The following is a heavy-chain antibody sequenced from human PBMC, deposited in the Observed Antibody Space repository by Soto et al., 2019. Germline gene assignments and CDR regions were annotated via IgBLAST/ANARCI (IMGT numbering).Heavy chain of an antibody. D-gene: IGHD1-1*01. CDR2: IMPVFPTP. CDR1: GGTFSTSA. Sequence: QVQLVQSGAEVKKPGSSVKVSCKASGGTFSTSAISWVRQAPGQGLEWVGGIMPVFPTPDYAQNFQGRVTIPAAESTTTADLELTSLRADDTAVYYCARDKARLQLGGNYYYILDVWGQGTAITVSS. J-gene: IGHJ6*02. V-gene: IGHV1-69*12. CDR3: ARDKARLQLGGNYYYILDV.